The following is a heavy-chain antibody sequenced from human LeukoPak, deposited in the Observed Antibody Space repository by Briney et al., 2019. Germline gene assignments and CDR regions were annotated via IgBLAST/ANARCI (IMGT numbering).Heavy chain of an antibody. V-gene: IGHV4-34*01. D-gene: IGHD5-18*01. J-gene: IGHJ4*02. CDR3: ARGAGYSYGKGDY. CDR2: INHSGST. Sequence: SETLSLTCAVYGGSFSGYYWSWIRQPPGKGLEWIGEINHSGSTNYNPSLKSRVTISVDTSKNQFSLKLSSVTAADTAVYYCARGAGYSYGKGDYWGQETLVTVSS. CDR1: GGSFSGYY.